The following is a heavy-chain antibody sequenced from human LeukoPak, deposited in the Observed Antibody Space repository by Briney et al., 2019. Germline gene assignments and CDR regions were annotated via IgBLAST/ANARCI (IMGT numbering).Heavy chain of an antibody. CDR1: GLTFSSYG. V-gene: IGHV3-33*01. Sequence: PGGSLRLSCAASGLTFSSYGMHWVRQAPGKGLEWVAVMWYDGNNKYYADSVKGRFTISRDNSKNTLYLQMNSLRAEDTAVYYCARSTSSEYDIYHFDYWGQGTLVTVSS. J-gene: IGHJ4*02. CDR3: ARSTSSEYDIYHFDY. D-gene: IGHD3-9*01. CDR2: MWYDGNNK.